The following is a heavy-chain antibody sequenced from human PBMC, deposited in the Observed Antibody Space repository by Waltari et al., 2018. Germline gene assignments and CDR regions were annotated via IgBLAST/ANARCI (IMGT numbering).Heavy chain of an antibody. CDR2: IHHSGST. CDR1: GGSFSGYY. J-gene: IGHJ4*02. CDR3: AIVSTMVRGPDY. Sequence: QVQLQQWGAGLLKPSDTLSLTCAVYGGSFSGYYWSWLRQPPGKGLEWIGEIHHSGSTNYNPSLKSRVTISVDTSKNQFSLGLSSVTAADTAEYFFAIVSTMVRGPDYWGQGTLVTVSS. D-gene: IGHD3-10*01. V-gene: IGHV4-34*01.